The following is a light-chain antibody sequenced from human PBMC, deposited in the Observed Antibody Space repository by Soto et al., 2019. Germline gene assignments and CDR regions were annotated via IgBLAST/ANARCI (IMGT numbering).Light chain of an antibody. J-gene: IGKJ4*01. CDR1: QSVTKY. CDR2: DVS. V-gene: IGKV3-11*01. Sequence: EVVLTQSPATLSLSPGERATLSCRASQSVTKYLAWYQQKPGQALRLLIYDVSKRATGIPARFSGSGSETDFTLTISSLEPGDFAVYYCHQRSNWPPTFGGGTKLEIK. CDR3: HQRSNWPPT.